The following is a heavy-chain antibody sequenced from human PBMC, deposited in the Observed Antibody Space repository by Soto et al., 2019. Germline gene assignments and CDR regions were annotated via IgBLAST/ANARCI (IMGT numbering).Heavy chain of an antibody. CDR2: IYPGDSDT. J-gene: IGHJ4*02. V-gene: IGHV5-51*01. Sequence: GESLKISCKGSGYSFTSYWIGWVRQMPGKGLDWMGIIYPGDSDTRYSPSFQGQVTISVDKSISTAYLQWSSLKASDTAMYYCARGGYSSVHYFDYWGQGTLVTVSS. D-gene: IGHD6-25*01. CDR3: ARGGYSSVHYFDY. CDR1: GYSFTSYW.